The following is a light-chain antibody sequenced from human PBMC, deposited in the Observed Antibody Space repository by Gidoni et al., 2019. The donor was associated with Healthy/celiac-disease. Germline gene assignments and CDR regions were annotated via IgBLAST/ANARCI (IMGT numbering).Light chain of an antibody. V-gene: IGKV3-15*01. CDR1: QRVRCD. CDR2: GAA. CDR3: QPYNYWPPDT. Sequence: ATGSVSPVYRATPSCRSSQRVRCDLALYQPTPCHAPSRLIYGAATSATALPARFIGSRSVTDFTLTIRSLHAEYFAVYSCQPYNYWPPDTFGPGTKVDIK. J-gene: IGKJ3*01.